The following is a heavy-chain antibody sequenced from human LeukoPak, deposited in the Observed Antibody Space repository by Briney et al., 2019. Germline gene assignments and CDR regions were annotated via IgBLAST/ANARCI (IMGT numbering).Heavy chain of an antibody. V-gene: IGHV4-31*03. CDR1: GGSIRSGYYY. Sequence: SETLSLTCTVSGGSIRSGYYYWSWIRQHPGKGLEWIGYIYYSGSTYYNPSLKSRVTISVDTSNNQFSLRLSAVTAADTAVYYCARGGYDILTGYHDRPDYFDFWGQGTLVTVSS. CDR3: ARGGYDILTGYHDRPDYFDF. J-gene: IGHJ4*02. D-gene: IGHD3-9*01. CDR2: IYYSGST.